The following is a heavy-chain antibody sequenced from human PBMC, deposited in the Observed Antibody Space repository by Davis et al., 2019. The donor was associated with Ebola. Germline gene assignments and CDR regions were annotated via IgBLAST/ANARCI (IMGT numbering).Heavy chain of an antibody. J-gene: IGHJ5*02. Sequence: PGGSLRLSCAASGFTFSSYSMNWVRQAPGKGLEWVSSISSSSSYIYYADSVKGRFTISRDNAKNSLYLQMNSLRAEDTAVYYCARDQDYGDYNWFDPWGQGTLVTVSS. CDR2: ISSSSSYI. CDR3: ARDQDYGDYNWFDP. CDR1: GFTFSSYS. D-gene: IGHD4-17*01. V-gene: IGHV3-21*01.